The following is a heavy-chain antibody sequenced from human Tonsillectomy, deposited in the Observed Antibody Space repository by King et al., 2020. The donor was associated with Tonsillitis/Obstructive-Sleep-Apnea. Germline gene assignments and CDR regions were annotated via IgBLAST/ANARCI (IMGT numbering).Heavy chain of an antibody. V-gene: IGHV1-18*01. CDR2: ISVNNGNT. J-gene: IGHJ2*01. D-gene: IGHD2-15*01. CDR1: GYTFTIYG. Sequence: QLVQSGAEVKKPGASVKVSCKASGYTFTIYGISWVRQAPGQGLEWMGWISVNNGNTNYAQTRTLHGGVTMTTDTSSNTAYMEMRSQRADDTAVYYCTRELPWPTATPPADPPWYFAVWGRGTLVTVSS. CDR3: TRELPWPTATPPADPPWYFAV.